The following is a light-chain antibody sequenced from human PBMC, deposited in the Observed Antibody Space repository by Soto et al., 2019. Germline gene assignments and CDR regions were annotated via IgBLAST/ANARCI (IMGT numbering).Light chain of an antibody. CDR2: AAS. CDR1: QGISSY. V-gene: IGKV1-9*01. CDR3: QQHNSYPYT. Sequence: DIQLTQSPSFLSASVGDRVTITCRASQGISSYLAWYQQKPGKAPKLLIYAASTLQSGVPSRFSGSGSGTEFTLTISSLQPEDFATYYCQQHNSYPYTFGQGTKLEIK. J-gene: IGKJ2*01.